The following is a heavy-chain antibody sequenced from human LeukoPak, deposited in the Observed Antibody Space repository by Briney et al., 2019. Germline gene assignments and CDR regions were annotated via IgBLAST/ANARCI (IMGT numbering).Heavy chain of an antibody. Sequence: PGGSLRLSCAASGFTFSNAWMSWVRQAPGKGREWVGRITSKTHGGTADYTPPVKGRFTILRDESKNTLSLQMNSLKTEDTAVYYCTTVGPSGSYFPLDYWGQGTLVTASS. CDR3: TTVGPSGSYFPLDY. J-gene: IGHJ4*02. D-gene: IGHD3-10*01. V-gene: IGHV3-15*01. CDR2: ITSKTHGGTA. CDR1: GFTFSNAW.